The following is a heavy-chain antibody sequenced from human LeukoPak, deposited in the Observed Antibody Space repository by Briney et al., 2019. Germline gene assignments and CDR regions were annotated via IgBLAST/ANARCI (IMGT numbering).Heavy chain of an antibody. D-gene: IGHD3-9*01. CDR2: IRNDGSNN. CDR3: AKAANYDILTGYYLDY. CDR1: GFTFSHHG. V-gene: IGHV3-30*02. J-gene: IGHJ4*02. Sequence: GGSLRLSCAASGFTFSHHGMHWVRQAPGKGLEWVAFIRNDGSNNYYADSVKGRFTISRDNSKNTLYLQMNNLRAEDTAIYYCAKAANYDILTGYYLDYWGQGTLVTVSS.